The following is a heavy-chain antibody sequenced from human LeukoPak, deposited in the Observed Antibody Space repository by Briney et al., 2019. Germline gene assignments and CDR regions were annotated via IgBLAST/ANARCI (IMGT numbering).Heavy chain of an antibody. CDR3: ARRSVAGSLDY. CDR2: ISRSGSTK. D-gene: IGHD6-19*01. V-gene: IGHV3-11*01. Sequence: PGGSLRLSCAASGFTFSDYNMRWIRQAPGKGLEWVSSISRSGSTKYYADSVKGRFTISRDNAKNSLFLQMNSLRAEDTAVYYCARRSVAGSLDYWGQGTLVTVSS. J-gene: IGHJ4*02. CDR1: GFTFSDYN.